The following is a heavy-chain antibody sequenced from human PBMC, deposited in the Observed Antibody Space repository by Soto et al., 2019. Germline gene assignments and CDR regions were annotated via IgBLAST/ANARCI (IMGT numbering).Heavy chain of an antibody. CDR1: GFTFSSYG. CDR2: ISYDGSNK. Sequence: SLRLSCAASGFTFSSYGMHWVRQAPGKGLEWVAVISYDGSNKYYADSVKGRFTISRDNSKNTLYLQMNSLRAEDTAVYYCAEEGLDYWGQGTLVTVSS. J-gene: IGHJ4*02. CDR3: AEEGLDY. V-gene: IGHV3-30*18.